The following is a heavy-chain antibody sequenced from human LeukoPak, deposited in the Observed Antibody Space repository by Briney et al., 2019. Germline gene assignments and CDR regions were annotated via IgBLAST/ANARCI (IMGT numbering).Heavy chain of an antibody. CDR2: INHGGTT. J-gene: IGHJ4*02. V-gene: IGHV4-34*01. Sequence: SETLSLTCGLSGGSLSGYNWNWIRQTPLKGLEWIGEINHGGTTHYNPSLESRVIISIDTFKSQFSLILNSVTAADTAVYYCATYYDILSGYTFDYWGQGTLVAVSS. CDR3: ATYYDILSGYTFDY. CDR1: GGSLSGYN. D-gene: IGHD3-9*01.